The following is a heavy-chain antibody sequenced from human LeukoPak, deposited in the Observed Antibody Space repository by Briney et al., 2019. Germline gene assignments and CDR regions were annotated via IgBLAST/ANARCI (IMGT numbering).Heavy chain of an antibody. CDR1: GFTFSSYA. CDR3: CSSVEDSWFDP. J-gene: IGHJ5*02. V-gene: IGHV3-30*04. CDR2: ISYDGSNK. Sequence: PGRSLRLSCAASGFTFSSYAMHLVRQAPGKGLEWVAVISYDGSNKYYADSVKGRFTISRDNSKNTLYLQMNSLRAEDTAVYYCCSSVEDSWFDPWGQGTLVTVSS. D-gene: IGHD2-2*01.